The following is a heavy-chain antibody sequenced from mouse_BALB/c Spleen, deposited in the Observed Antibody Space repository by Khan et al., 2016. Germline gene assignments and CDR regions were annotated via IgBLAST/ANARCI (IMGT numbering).Heavy chain of an antibody. D-gene: IGHD2-4*01. J-gene: IGHJ3*01. CDR1: GFTFSSYA. Sequence: EVELVESGGGLVKPVGSLKLSCAASGFTFSSYAMSWVRQTPEKRLEWVASISSGGSTYYPDSVKGRFTISRDNARNILYLQMSSLRSEDTAMYYCARGRGIYYDYDGFAYWGQGTLVTVSA. CDR2: ISSGGST. CDR3: ARGRGIYYDYDGFAY. V-gene: IGHV5-6-5*01.